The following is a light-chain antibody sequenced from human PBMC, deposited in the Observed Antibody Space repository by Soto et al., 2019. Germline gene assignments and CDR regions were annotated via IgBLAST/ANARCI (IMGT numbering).Light chain of an antibody. J-gene: IGKJ5*01. Sequence: IQMTHSPSTLSASLGYRVTITFRASQSISRWLAWYQHKPGKAPKLLIYDASNLESGVPSRFSGSGSGTEFTLTISSLQPDDFATYYCQQYNTYATFGQGTRLEIK. CDR2: DAS. CDR3: QQYNTYAT. V-gene: IGKV1-5*01. CDR1: QSISRW.